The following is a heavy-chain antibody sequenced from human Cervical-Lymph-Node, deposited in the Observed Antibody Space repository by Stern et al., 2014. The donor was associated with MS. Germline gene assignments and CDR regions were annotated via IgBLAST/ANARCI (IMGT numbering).Heavy chain of an antibody. V-gene: IGHV3-15*01. CDR1: GFTFSGPW. CDR2: IKTTSDGGTT. J-gene: IGHJ4*02. CDR3: TTVLS. Sequence: EVQLVESGGGLVKPGGSLRLSCAASGFTFSGPWMNWVRQAPGKGLEWVGRIKTTSDGGTTDYAGPVKGRFIISRDDSKNTLYLQMNSLKSEDTGIYYCTTVLSWGQGTLVTVSS.